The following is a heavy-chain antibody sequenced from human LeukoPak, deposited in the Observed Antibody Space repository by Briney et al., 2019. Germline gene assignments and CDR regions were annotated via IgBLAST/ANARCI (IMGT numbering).Heavy chain of an antibody. J-gene: IGHJ6*03. CDR3: AKRGGVPAALVYYYYYMDV. D-gene: IGHD2-2*01. Sequence: GGSLRLSCAASGFTFSSYGMHWVRQAPGKGLEWVAFIRYDGSNKYYADSVKGRFTISRDNSKNTLYLQMNSLRAEDTAVYYCAKRGGVPAALVYYYYYMDVWGKGTTVTVSS. CDR1: GFTFSSYG. V-gene: IGHV3-30*02. CDR2: IRYDGSNK.